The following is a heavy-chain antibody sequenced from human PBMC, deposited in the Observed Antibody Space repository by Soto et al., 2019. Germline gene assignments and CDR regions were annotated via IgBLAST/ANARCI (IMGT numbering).Heavy chain of an antibody. D-gene: IGHD1-20*01. J-gene: IGHJ4*02. CDR3: ARVEHITGMEWAFDY. V-gene: IGHV4-31*03. CDR2: NYNSGSS. CDR1: GGSISSGGYY. Sequence: QVQLQESGPGLVKPPQTLSLTCTVSGGSISSGGYYWSWIRQLPGKGLEWIGYNYNSGSSYYNPSLKSRFTISVDTSKTQPSLKLSSVTAADTAVYYCARVEHITGMEWAFDYWGQGTRFTVSS.